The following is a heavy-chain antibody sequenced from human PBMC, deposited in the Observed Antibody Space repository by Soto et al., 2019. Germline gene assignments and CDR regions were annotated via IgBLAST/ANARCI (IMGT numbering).Heavy chain of an antibody. CDR3: ARGVTSSRRAVAGYFHY. Sequence: SETLSLTCSVSGGSVSGSSHYWNWIRQTPGKGLEWIGYIDYSGSTKYSPSLKSRVTISVDTSKTQFSLKMSSVTAADTAVYYCARGVTSSRRAVAGYFHYWGKGIQVTVSS. CDR2: IDYSGST. CDR1: GGSVSGSSHY. V-gene: IGHV4-61*01. D-gene: IGHD4-4*01. J-gene: IGHJ1*01.